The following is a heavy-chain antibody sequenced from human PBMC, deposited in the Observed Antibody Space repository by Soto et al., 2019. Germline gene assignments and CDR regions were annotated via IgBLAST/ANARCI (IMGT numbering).Heavy chain of an antibody. CDR2: ISSSSSTI. CDR3: ARGGYYDFWSGYPGYMDV. D-gene: IGHD3-3*01. CDR1: GFTFSSYS. J-gene: IGHJ6*03. Sequence: GGSLRLSCAASGFTFSSYSMNWVRQAPGKGLEWVSYISSSSSTIYYADSVKGRFTISRDNAKNSLYLQMNSLRAEDTAVYYCARGGYYDFWSGYPGYMDVWGKGTTVTVSS. V-gene: IGHV3-48*01.